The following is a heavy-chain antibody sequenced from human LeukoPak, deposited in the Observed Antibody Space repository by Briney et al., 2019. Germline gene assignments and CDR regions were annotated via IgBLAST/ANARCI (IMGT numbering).Heavy chain of an antibody. D-gene: IGHD6-19*01. CDR3: VRQPDSGRYGFDH. J-gene: IGHJ4*02. CDR1: GFTFSSYS. CDR2: ISSSSSYI. V-gene: IGHV3-21*04. Sequence: PGGSLRLSCAASGFTFSSYSMNWVRQAPGKGLEWVSSISSSSSYIYYADSVKGRFTISRDNAKNSLYLQMNSLRAEDTAVYYCVRQPDSGRYGFDHWGQGTLVTVSS.